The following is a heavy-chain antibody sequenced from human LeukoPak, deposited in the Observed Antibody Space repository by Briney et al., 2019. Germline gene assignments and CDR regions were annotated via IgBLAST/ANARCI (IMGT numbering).Heavy chain of an antibody. CDR3: ARDYGVDQRYFGMDV. CDR1: GGSYSGYY. CDR2: INYAGSV. V-gene: IGHV4-34*01. D-gene: IGHD4-17*01. Sequence: PSETLSLTCSVNGGSYSGYYWSWIRQSPGKGLEWIGDINYAGSVDYNPSLKSRVFISLDRSKNHFFLNLTSATAADTAVYYARDYGVDQRYFGMDVWGQGTTVTISS. J-gene: IGHJ6*02.